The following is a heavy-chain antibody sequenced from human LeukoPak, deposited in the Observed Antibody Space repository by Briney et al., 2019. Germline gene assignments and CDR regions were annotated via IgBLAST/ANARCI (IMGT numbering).Heavy chain of an antibody. J-gene: IGHJ4*02. Sequence: GGSLRLSCAASGFTFDDYAMHWVRQAPGKGLEWVSSISSSGAYIYYADSMKGRFTTSRGSAKSSLYLQMNSLRAEDTAVYYCARGDRDGYRLYYFDYWGQGTLVTVSS. CDR1: GFTFDDYA. D-gene: IGHD5-24*01. CDR2: ISSSGAYI. CDR3: ARGDRDGYRLYYFDY. V-gene: IGHV3-21*01.